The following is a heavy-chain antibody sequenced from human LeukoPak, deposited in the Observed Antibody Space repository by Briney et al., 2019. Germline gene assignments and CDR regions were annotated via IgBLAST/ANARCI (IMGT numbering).Heavy chain of an antibody. V-gene: IGHV3-74*01. CDR1: GFTFSRSW. D-gene: IGHD6-19*01. CDR3: ARDVAVAGSSLRFDY. Sequence: GGSLRLSCAASGFTFSRSWMHWVRQAPGKGLVWVSRINDDGSTTSYADSVKGRFTISRDNAKNTLYLQMNSLRAEDTAVYYCARDVAVAGSSLRFDYWGQGTLVTVSS. CDR2: INDDGSTT. J-gene: IGHJ4*02.